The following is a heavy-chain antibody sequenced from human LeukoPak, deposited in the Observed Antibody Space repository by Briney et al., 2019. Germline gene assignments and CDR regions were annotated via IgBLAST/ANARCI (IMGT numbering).Heavy chain of an antibody. V-gene: IGHV3-30*02. CDR2: IRYDGSNK. J-gene: IGHJ4*02. CDR1: GFTFSSYG. Sequence: GGSLRLSCAASGFTFSSYGMHWVRQAPGKGLEWVAFIRYDGSNKYYADSVKGRFTISRDNSKNTLYLQMNSLRAEDTAVYYCAKEGDGYYYYFDYWGQGTLVTVSS. D-gene: IGHD5-24*01. CDR3: AKEGDGYYYYFDY.